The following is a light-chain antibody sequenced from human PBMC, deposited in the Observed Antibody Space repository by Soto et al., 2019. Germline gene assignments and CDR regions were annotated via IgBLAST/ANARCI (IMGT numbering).Light chain of an antibody. CDR3: QQYNNWPQT. CDR1: QSVSSN. V-gene: IGKV3-15*01. J-gene: IGKJ2*01. Sequence: EIVMTQSPATLSVSPGERATLSCRASQSVSSNLAWYQQKPGQAPRLLIYGASTRATGITARFSGSGSGTEFTLTISSLKSEDFAVYYCQQYNNWPQTFGQGTKLEIK. CDR2: GAS.